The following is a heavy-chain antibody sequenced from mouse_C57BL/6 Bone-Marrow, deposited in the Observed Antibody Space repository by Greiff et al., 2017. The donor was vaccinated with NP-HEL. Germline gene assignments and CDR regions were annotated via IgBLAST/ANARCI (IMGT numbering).Heavy chain of an antibody. V-gene: IGHV1-26*01. Sequence: VQLKESGPELVKPGASVKISCKASGYTFTDYYVNWVKQSHGKSLEWIGDINPNNGGTSYNQKFKGKATLTVDKSSSTVYMELRSLTSEDSAVYYCARATYYDYDGAMDYWGQGTSVTVSS. J-gene: IGHJ4*01. D-gene: IGHD2-4*01. CDR3: ARATYYDYDGAMDY. CDR2: INPNNGGT. CDR1: GYTFTDYY.